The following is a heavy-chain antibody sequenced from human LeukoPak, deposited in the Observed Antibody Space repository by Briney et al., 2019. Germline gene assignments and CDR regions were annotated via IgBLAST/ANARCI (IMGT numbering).Heavy chain of an antibody. J-gene: IGHJ6*03. V-gene: IGHV3-48*01. D-gene: IGHD6-13*01. CDR1: GFTFSNAW. CDR3: ARDPSRGYNYYSYMDV. Sequence: GGSLRLSCAASGFTFSNAWMSWVRQAPGKGLEWVSYISGSSAAIYYADSVEGRFTISRDKAKNSLYLQMNSLRAEDTAVYYCARDPSRGYNYYSYMDVWGKGTTVTVSS. CDR2: ISGSSAAI.